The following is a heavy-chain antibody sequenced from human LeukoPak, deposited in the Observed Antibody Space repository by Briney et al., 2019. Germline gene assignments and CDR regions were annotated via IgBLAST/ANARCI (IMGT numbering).Heavy chain of an antibody. J-gene: IGHJ5*02. CDR1: GGSISNDY. CDR2: IYYKGIT. Sequence: ASETLSLTCTVSGGSISNDYWSWIRQPPGKGLEWIGYIYYKGITNYNPSLKSRVTISLDTSKSQFSLNLRSVTAADTAVYYCARLVAVTGTVDYFDPWGQGAVVTVSS. CDR3: ARLVAVTGTVDYFDP. D-gene: IGHD2-21*02. V-gene: IGHV4-59*08.